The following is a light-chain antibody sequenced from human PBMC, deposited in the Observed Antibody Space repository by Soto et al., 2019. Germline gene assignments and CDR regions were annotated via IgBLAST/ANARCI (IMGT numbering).Light chain of an antibody. CDR3: CSYAGSYHWV. V-gene: IGLV2-11*01. J-gene: IGLJ3*02. Sequence: QSALTQPRSVSGSPGQSVTISCTGTSSDVGGYNYVSWYQQHPGKAPKLMIYDVSKRPSGVPDRFSGSKSGNTASLTISGLQAEDEAYYYCCSYAGSYHWVFGGGTKLTVL. CDR1: SSDVGGYNY. CDR2: DVS.